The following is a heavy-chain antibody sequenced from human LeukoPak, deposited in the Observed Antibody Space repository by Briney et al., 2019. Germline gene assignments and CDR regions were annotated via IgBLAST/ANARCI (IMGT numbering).Heavy chain of an antibody. V-gene: IGHV3-49*04. CDR2: IRDKVSGGTT. J-gene: IGHJ4*02. Sequence: PGGSLRLSCAASGFSFTNHAMSWVRQAPGKGLEWVGFIRDKVSGGTTEYVASVRGRFTISRDDSRSIAYLQMTRLKTEDTAVYYCTINYYNGSLYEDYWGQGTLVTVSS. CDR3: TINYYNGSLYEDY. CDR1: GFSFTNHA. D-gene: IGHD3-22*01.